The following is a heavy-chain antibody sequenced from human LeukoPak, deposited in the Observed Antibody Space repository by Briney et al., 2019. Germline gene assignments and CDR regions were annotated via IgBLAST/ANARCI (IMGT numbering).Heavy chain of an antibody. CDR3: ARDWNEYYFDY. Sequence: GGSLRLSCAASGFTFSSYAMHWVRQAPGKGLEWVAVISYDGSNKYYADSVKGRFTISRDNSKNALYLQMNSLRAEDTAVYYCARDWNEYYFDYWGQGTLVTVSS. V-gene: IGHV3-30*04. CDR1: GFTFSSYA. CDR2: ISYDGSNK. D-gene: IGHD1-1*01. J-gene: IGHJ4*02.